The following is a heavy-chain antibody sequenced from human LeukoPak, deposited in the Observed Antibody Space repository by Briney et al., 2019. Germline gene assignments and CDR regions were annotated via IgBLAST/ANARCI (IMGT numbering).Heavy chain of an antibody. CDR3: ISDHTGHDDY. V-gene: IGHV3-11*06. CDR2: ISSSSSYT. D-gene: IGHD1-1*01. Sequence: GGSLRLSCAASGFTFSDYYMSWIRQSPGKGLEWVSYISSSSSYTNYADSVKGRFTISRDNAKNTVSLQMNSLRAEDTAVYYCISDHTGHDDYWGQGTLVTVSS. CDR1: GFTFSDYY. J-gene: IGHJ4*02.